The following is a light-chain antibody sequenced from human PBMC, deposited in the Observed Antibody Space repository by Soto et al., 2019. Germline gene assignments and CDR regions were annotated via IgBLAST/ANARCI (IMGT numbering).Light chain of an antibody. J-gene: IGKJ4*01. V-gene: IGKV3D-20*02. CDR1: QSVSSSY. CDR2: GAS. CDR3: QHCNYWQQT. Sequence: YTGALSLSPGERATLSCRASQSVSSSYLAWYQQNPGPAPSPLIYGASSRATGIPDRFSRSGSERDLTLTTIKRVHYDDGEFYYCQHCNYWQQTFGGGTKVDIK.